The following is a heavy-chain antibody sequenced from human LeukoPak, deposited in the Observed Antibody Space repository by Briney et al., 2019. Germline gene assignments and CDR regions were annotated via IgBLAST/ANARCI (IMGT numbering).Heavy chain of an antibody. CDR3: ARGRDNVDTAMVTTFDY. CDR2: INPSGGST. CDR1: GYTFTSYY. Sequence: ASVKVSCKASGYTFTSYYMHWARQAPGQGLGWMGIINPSGGSTSYAQKFQGRVTMTRDMSTSTVYMELSSLRSEDTAVYYCARGRDNVDTAMVTTFDYWGQGTLVTVSS. V-gene: IGHV1-46*01. D-gene: IGHD5-18*01. J-gene: IGHJ4*02.